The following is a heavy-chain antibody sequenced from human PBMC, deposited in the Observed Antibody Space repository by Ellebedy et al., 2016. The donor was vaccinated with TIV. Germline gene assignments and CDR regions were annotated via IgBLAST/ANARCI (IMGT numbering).Heavy chain of an antibody. CDR3: ARDGDENCGGDCYYYYYGMDV. Sequence: GESLKISCAASGFTFSSYAMHWVRQAPGKGLEWVAVISYDGSNKYYADSVKGRFTISRDNSKNTRYLQMNSLSAEDTAVYYCARDGDENCGGDCYYYYYGMDVWGQGTTVTVSS. CDR1: GFTFSSYA. V-gene: IGHV3-30-3*01. CDR2: ISYDGSNK. D-gene: IGHD2-21*02. J-gene: IGHJ6*02.